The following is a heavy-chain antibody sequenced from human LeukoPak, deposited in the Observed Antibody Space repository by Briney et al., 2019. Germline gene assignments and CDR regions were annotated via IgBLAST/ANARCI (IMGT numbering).Heavy chain of an antibody. D-gene: IGHD4-17*01. Sequence: SETLSLTCTVSGGSITNHYWIWIRQPPGKGLEWLGYIYYSGSTKYNPSLKSRVTISVDTSKNQFSLKLSSVTAADTAVYYCARDGYGDGMDYWGQGTLVTVSS. V-gene: IGHV4-59*11. CDR3: ARDGYGDGMDY. J-gene: IGHJ4*02. CDR1: GGSITNHY. CDR2: IYYSGST.